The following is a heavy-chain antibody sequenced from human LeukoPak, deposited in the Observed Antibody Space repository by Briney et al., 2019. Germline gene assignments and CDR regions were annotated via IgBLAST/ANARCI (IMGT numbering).Heavy chain of an antibody. CDR2: ISWNSGSI. J-gene: IGHJ6*02. V-gene: IGHV3-9*01. Sequence: GGSLRLSCAASGFTFDDYAMHWVRQAPEKGLEWVSGISWNSGSIGYADSVKGRFTISRDNAKNSLYLQMNSLRAEDTALYYCAKDKGGYSYAGHYYYGMDVWGQGTTVTVSS. CDR3: AKDKGGYSYAGHYYYGMDV. CDR1: GFTFDDYA. D-gene: IGHD5-18*01.